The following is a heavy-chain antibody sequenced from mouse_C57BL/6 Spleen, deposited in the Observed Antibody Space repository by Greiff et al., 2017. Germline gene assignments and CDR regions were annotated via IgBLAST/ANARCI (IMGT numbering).Heavy chain of an antibody. J-gene: IGHJ1*03. CDR3: AREKNDGSSYWYFDV. D-gene: IGHD1-1*01. V-gene: IGHV1-81*01. CDR1: GYTFTSYG. Sequence: QVQLQQSGAELARPGASVKLSCKASGYTFTSYGISWVKQRTGQGLEWIGEIYPRSGNTYYNEKFKGKATLTADKSSSTAYMELRSLTSEDSAVYFCAREKNDGSSYWYFDVWGTGTTVTVSS. CDR2: IYPRSGNT.